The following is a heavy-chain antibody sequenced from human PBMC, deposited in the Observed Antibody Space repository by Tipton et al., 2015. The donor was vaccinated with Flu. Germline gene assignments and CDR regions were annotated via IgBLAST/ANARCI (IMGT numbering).Heavy chain of an antibody. V-gene: IGHV4-59*01. CDR3: ARDNWGVVFDY. CDR1: NDYLSDYY. J-gene: IGHJ3*01. D-gene: IGHD7-27*01. CDR2: IHYTGKT. Sequence: TLSLTCTVSNDYLSDYYWNWIRQSPGKGLEWLGSIHYTGKTLHDPSLKSRVTIAVDTSKNQFFLNLTSVTAADTAVYFCARDNWGVVFDYWGQGTMVTVSS.